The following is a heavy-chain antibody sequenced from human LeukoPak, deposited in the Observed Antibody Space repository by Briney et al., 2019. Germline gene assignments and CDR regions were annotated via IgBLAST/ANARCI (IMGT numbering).Heavy chain of an antibody. V-gene: IGHV3-49*04. CDR3: TRERIP. J-gene: IGHJ5*02. CDR1: GFTFSNAW. CDR2: IRSKAYGGTT. Sequence: GGSLRLSCAASGFTFSNAWMSWVRQAPGKGLEWVGFIRSKAYGGTTEYAASVKGRFTISRDDSKSIAYLQMNSLKTEDTAVYYCTRERIPWGQGTLVTVSS.